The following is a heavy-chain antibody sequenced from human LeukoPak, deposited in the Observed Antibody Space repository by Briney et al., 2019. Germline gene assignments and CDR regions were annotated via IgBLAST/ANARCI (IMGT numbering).Heavy chain of an antibody. J-gene: IGHJ3*02. Sequence: PGGSLRLSCAASGFDFNIYEMNWVRQAPGKGLEWVSHISADGATIYYADSVKGRFAISRDNSKNTLYLQMNSLRAEDTALYYCSVIATAGGNDAFDIWGQGTMVTVSS. CDR2: ISADGATI. D-gene: IGHD6-13*01. V-gene: IGHV3-48*03. CDR3: SVIATAGGNDAFDI. CDR1: GFDFNIYE.